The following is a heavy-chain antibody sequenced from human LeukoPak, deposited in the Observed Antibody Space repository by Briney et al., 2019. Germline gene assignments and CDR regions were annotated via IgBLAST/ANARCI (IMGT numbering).Heavy chain of an antibody. CDR1: GFTFSTYW. Sequence: GSLRLSCAASGFTFSTYWMTWVRQPPGKGLEWIGEINHSGSTNYNPSLKSRVTISVDTSKNQFSLKLSSVTAADTAMYYCARWEESDAFDIWGQGTVVTVSS. V-gene: IGHV4-34*01. CDR2: INHSGST. CDR3: ARWEESDAFDI. D-gene: IGHD1-26*01. J-gene: IGHJ3*02.